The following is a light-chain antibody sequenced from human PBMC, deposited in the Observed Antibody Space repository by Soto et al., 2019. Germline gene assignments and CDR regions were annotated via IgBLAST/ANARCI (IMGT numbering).Light chain of an antibody. Sequence: EVMLTQSPGTLSLSPGERATLSCRASQSVSSNYFAWYQQKSGQAPRLLIYGASNRATGIPERFSGSGSGTDFTLTSRRLEPEDFAVYYCQQYDTSPRTFGQGTKVEFK. CDR3: QQYDTSPRT. CDR1: QSVSSNY. J-gene: IGKJ1*01. CDR2: GAS. V-gene: IGKV3-20*01.